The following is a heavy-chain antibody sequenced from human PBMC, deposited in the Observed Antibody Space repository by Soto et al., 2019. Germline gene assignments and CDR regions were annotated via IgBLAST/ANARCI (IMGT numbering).Heavy chain of an antibody. D-gene: IGHD5-18*01. CDR1: GGTFSSYT. J-gene: IGHJ4*02. V-gene: IGHV1-69*04. CDR2: IIPILGIA. Sequence: SVKVSCKASGGTFSSYTISWVRQAPGQGLEWMGRIIPILGIAKYSQNFQGRVTITRDTSASTAYMELSSLRSEDTAVYYCARDVDTSIDYWGQGTLVTVSS. CDR3: ARDVDTSIDY.